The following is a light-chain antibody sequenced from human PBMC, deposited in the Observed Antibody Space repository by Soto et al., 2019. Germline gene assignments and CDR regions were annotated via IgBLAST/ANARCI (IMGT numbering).Light chain of an antibody. CDR2: GAS. Sequence: EIVMTQSPATLSVSPGERATLSCRASQSVNSNLACYQQKPGQAPRLRIYGASTRATGIPARFSGRGSGTAFTLTISSLQSEDFAVYHCQPYNNWPQTFGQGTKLEIQ. J-gene: IGKJ2*01. CDR1: QSVNSN. V-gene: IGKV3D-15*01. CDR3: QPYNNWPQT.